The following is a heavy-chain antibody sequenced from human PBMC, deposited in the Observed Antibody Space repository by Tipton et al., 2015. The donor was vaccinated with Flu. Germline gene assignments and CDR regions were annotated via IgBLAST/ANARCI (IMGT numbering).Heavy chain of an antibody. J-gene: IGHJ4*02. Sequence: QSGPEVKRPGASVKISCKASGYTFSSYHMHWVRQAPGQGLEWMAIIWSSGGSTKYAQKFQGRVTMTRDTSTSTVYMEVSGRRSEDTAVYFCAREPPHSFYFDYWGQGTLVTVSS. V-gene: IGHV1-46*01. CDR1: GYTFSSYH. CDR3: AREPPHSFYFDY. CDR2: IWSSGGST.